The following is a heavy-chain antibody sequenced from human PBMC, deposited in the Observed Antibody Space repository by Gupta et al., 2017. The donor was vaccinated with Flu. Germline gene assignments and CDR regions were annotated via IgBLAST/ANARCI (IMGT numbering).Heavy chain of an antibody. CDR2: IIPKFDTP. J-gene: IGHJ6*02. CDR3: ARDHDGTGSYYYYYFGMDV. V-gene: IGHV1-69*06. CDR1: GGTFSSNA. Sequence: QVQLVQSGAEVKKPGSSVKVSCKASGGTFSSNASNWVRQAPGQGLEWMGGIIPKFDTPNYAQKFQGRVTITADKSTSTVYMELSSLRSEDTAVYYCARDHDGTGSYYYYYFGMDVWGQGTTVTVSS. D-gene: IGHD3-22*01.